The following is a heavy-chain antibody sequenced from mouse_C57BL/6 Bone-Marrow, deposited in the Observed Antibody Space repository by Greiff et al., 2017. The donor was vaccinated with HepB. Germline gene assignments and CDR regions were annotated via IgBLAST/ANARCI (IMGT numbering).Heavy chain of an antibody. CDR1: GYTFTSYW. CDR2: IYPGSGST. J-gene: IGHJ2*01. CDR3: AWGNYEPYYFDY. D-gene: IGHD2-1*01. Sequence: VQLQQPGAELVKPGASVKMSCKASGYTFTSYWITWVKQRPGQGLEWIGDIYPGSGSTNYNEKFKSKATLTVDTSSSTAYMQLSSLTSEDSAVYYCAWGNYEPYYFDYWGQGTTLTVSS. V-gene: IGHV1-55*01.